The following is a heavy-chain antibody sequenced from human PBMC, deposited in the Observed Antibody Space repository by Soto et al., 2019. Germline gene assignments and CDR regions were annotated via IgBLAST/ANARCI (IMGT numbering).Heavy chain of an antibody. CDR1: GFSLNSRGVG. CDR3: VHRGPVDETGMPFDF. D-gene: IGHD3-9*01. Sequence: QITLRESGPALVKPTQTLTLTCTFSGFSLNSRGVGVGWVRQPPGKALEWLSIVYWDDDKRYRPSLRSMLSIRKDTPKHQVVLTLTSTDPVDTATYYSVHRGPVDETGMPFDFWGQGSRVTVTS. V-gene: IGHV2-5*02. CDR2: VYWDDDK. J-gene: IGHJ4*02.